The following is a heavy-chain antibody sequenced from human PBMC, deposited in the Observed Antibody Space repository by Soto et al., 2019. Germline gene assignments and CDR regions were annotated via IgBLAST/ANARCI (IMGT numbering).Heavy chain of an antibody. D-gene: IGHD6-25*01. Sequence: LRLSFAASGFTFSSYAMHWVRQAPGKGLEWVAVISYDGSNKYYADSVKGRFTISRDNSKNTLYLQMNSLRAEDTAVYYCARVPCSSGANPWHFDYRGQGTLVTGFS. V-gene: IGHV3-30-3*01. CDR3: ARVPCSSGANPWHFDY. CDR1: GFTFSSYA. J-gene: IGHJ4*02. CDR2: ISYDGSNK.